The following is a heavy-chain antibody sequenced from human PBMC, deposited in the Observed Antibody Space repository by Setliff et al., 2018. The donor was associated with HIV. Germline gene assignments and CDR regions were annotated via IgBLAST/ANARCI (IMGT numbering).Heavy chain of an antibody. CDR2: IYYSGST. J-gene: IGHJ5*02. CDR3: ARDRSSGWSKDWFDT. D-gene: IGHD6-19*01. V-gene: IGHV4-59*12. CDR1: GGSISSYD. Sequence: PSETLSLTCTVSGGSISSYDWSWIRQPPGKGLEWIGYIYYSGSTNYNPSLKSRVTRSVDTSKNQFSLRLTSVTAADTAMYHCARDRSSGWSKDWFDTWGQGILVTVSS.